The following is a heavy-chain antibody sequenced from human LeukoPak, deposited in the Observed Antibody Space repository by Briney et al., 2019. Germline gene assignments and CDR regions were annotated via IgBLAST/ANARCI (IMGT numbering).Heavy chain of an antibody. J-gene: IGHJ4*02. CDR1: GFTFSSYS. CDR2: ISSSGTYI. D-gene: IGHD6-19*01. V-gene: IGHV3-21*01. Sequence: GGSLRLSCAASGFTFSSYSMNWVRQAPGKGLEWVSSISSSGTYIDYADSVKGRITISRDNAKNSLYLQMNSLRDEDTAVYYCASVQGGAVNYWGQGTQVTVSS. CDR3: ASVQGGAVNY.